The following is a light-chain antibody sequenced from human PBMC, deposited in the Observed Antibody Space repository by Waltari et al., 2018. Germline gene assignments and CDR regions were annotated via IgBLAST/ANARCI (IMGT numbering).Light chain of an antibody. V-gene: IGKV1-5*03. CDR3: QQYNIYSPYT. J-gene: IGKJ2*01. CDR2: QAS. Sequence: DIQLTQSTSTLSASVGDRVTITCRASQTISGWLAWYQQQPGKAPKLLIFQASNLESGVPSRFSGSGSGTDFTLTISSLQPDDFATYYCQQYNIYSPYTFGQGTRLEI. CDR1: QTISGW.